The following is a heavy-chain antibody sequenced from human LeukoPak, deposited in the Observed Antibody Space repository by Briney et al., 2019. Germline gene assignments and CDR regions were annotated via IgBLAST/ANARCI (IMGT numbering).Heavy chain of an antibody. Sequence: GGSLRLSCAASGFTVSDYSMAWVRQAPGKGLEWVSAISGSGSYTDYADSVKGRFTISKDNSKNTLYMRMSSLRAEDTAVYYCAKVRAPRQYYFDYWSQGTLVTVSS. V-gene: IGHV3-23*01. CDR2: ISGSGSYT. D-gene: IGHD1-26*01. J-gene: IGHJ4*02. CDR3: AKVRAPRQYYFDY. CDR1: GFTVSDYS.